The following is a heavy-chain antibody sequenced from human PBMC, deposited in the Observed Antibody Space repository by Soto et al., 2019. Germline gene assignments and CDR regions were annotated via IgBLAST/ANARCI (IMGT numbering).Heavy chain of an antibody. CDR2: IIPIFGTA. J-gene: IGHJ4*02. Sequence: SVKVSCKASGGTFSSYAISWVRQAPGQGLEWMGGIIPIFGTANYAQKFQGRVTITADESTSTAYMELSSLRSEDTAVYYCARGAYYYDSSGLPRYMYYFDYWGQGTLVTVSS. V-gene: IGHV1-69*13. CDR1: GGTFSSYA. CDR3: ARGAYYYDSSGLPRYMYYFDY. D-gene: IGHD3-22*01.